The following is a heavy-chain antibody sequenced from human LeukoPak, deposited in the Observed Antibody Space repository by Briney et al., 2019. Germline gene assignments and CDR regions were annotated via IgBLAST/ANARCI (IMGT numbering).Heavy chain of an antibody. V-gene: IGHV3-21*01. CDR1: GLTFSSYS. CDR3: ARVGRWLQLDY. Sequence: GGSLRRSCAASGLTFSSYSMDWLRQAPGKGLEWVSSISSSSSYIYYADSVKGRFTISRDNAKNSLYLQMNRLRAEDTAVYYCARVGRWLQLDYGGREPWSPSPQ. D-gene: IGHD5-24*01. J-gene: IGHJ4*02. CDR2: ISSSSSYI.